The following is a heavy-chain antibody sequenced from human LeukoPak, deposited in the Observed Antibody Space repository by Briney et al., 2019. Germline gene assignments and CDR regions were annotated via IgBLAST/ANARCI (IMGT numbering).Heavy chain of an antibody. CDR2: IYTSGSS. Sequence: SETLSLTCTVSGGSISSYYWSWIRQPAGKGLEWIGRIYTSGSSNYNPSLKSRVTISVDTSKSQFSLKLSSVTAADTAVYYCARGATASYFDYWGQGTLVTVSS. J-gene: IGHJ4*02. CDR1: GGSISSYY. D-gene: IGHD1-26*01. V-gene: IGHV4-4*07. CDR3: ARGATASYFDY.